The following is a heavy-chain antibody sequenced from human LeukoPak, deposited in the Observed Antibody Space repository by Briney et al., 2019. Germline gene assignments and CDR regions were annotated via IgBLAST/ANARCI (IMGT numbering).Heavy chain of an antibody. Sequence: SGPTLVNPTQTLTLTCTFSGFSLSTSGMCVSWIRQPPGKALEWLALIDWDDDKYYSTSLKTRLTISKDTSKNQVVLTMTNVDPVDTATYYCARIRGRGFGELEGPFDYWGQGTLVTVSS. CDR1: GFSLSTSGMC. CDR2: IDWDDDK. D-gene: IGHD3-10*01. CDR3: ARIRGRGFGELEGPFDY. V-gene: IGHV2-70*01. J-gene: IGHJ4*02.